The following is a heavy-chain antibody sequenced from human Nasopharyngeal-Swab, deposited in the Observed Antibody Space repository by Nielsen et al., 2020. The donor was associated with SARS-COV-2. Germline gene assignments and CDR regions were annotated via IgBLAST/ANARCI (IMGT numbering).Heavy chain of an antibody. V-gene: IGHV3-30-3*01. D-gene: IGHD6-13*01. CDR3: ARDPSSSWLYDAFDI. CDR1: GFSFSIYA. J-gene: IGHJ3*02. Sequence: GGSLPLSCPASGFSFSIYAMHWVRQAPGKGLEWVAVISYDGSNKYYADSVKGRFTISRDNSKNTLYLQMNSLRAEDTAVYYCARDPSSSWLYDAFDIWGQGTMVTVSS. CDR2: ISYDGSNK.